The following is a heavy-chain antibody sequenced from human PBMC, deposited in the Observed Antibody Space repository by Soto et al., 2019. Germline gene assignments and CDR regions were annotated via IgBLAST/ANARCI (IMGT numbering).Heavy chain of an antibody. CDR3: AKDHASGDEVLLGMDV. V-gene: IGHV3-30*18. Sequence: QVQLVESGGGVVQPGRSLRLSCAASGFTFSSSGMHWVRQAPGKGLEWVAVISYDGSYKYFPDSVKGRFTISRDNSKKTLYLQMNSLRAEDTAVYYCAKDHASGDEVLLGMDVWGQGTTVTVSS. J-gene: IGHJ6*02. CDR2: ISYDGSYK. CDR1: GFTFSSSG.